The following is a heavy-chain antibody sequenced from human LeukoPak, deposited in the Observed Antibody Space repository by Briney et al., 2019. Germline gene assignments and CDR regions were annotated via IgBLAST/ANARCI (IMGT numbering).Heavy chain of an antibody. D-gene: IGHD1-26*01. V-gene: IGHV3-74*01. J-gene: IGHJ4*02. CDR2: IKTDGSST. Sequence: GSLGTFFCTPWITLSTHWDPLVRQTSGEGPGLISTIKTDGSSTNYADSVKGRFTISRDNAKNTVYLQMNSLRVEDTAVYYCARGLLGAMGIDYWGQGTLVSVSS. CDR3: ARGLLGAMGIDY. CDR1: ITLSTHW.